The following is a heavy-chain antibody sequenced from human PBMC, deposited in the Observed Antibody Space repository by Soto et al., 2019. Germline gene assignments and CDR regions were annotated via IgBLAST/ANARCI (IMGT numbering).Heavy chain of an antibody. Sequence: QVQLVQSGAEEKKPGASVKVSCKASGYTFTSYAMHWVRQAPGQRLEWMGWINAGNGNTKYSQKFQGRVTITRDTSASTAYMELSSLRSEDTAVYYCATTTGGAAGTDYYYYYGMDVWGQGTTVTVSS. J-gene: IGHJ6*02. CDR2: INAGNGNT. V-gene: IGHV1-3*05. CDR3: ATTTGGAAGTDYYYYYGMDV. D-gene: IGHD6-13*01. CDR1: GYTFTSYA.